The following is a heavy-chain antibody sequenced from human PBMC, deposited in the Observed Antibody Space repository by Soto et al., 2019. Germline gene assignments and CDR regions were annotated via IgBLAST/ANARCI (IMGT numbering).Heavy chain of an antibody. CDR2: ISSSSSTI. CDR3: ARAIRCSGGSCYHPNWFDP. Sequence: ESGGGLVQPGGSLRLSCAASGFTFSSYSMNWVRQAPGKGLEWVSYISSSSSTIYYADSVKGRFTISRDNAKNSLYLQMNSLRAEDTAVYYCARAIRCSGGSCYHPNWFDPWGQGTLVTVSS. J-gene: IGHJ5*02. CDR1: GFTFSSYS. V-gene: IGHV3-48*01. D-gene: IGHD2-15*01.